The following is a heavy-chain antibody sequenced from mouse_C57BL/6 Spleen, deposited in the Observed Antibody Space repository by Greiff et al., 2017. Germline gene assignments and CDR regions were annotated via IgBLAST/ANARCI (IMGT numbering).Heavy chain of an antibody. CDR1: GYAFTNYL. CDR2: INPGSGGT. J-gene: IGHJ4*01. D-gene: IGHD2-4*01. CDR3: ARSEGLRRYAMDY. Sequence: QVQLQQSGAELVRPGTSVKVSCKASGYAFTNYLIEWVKQRPGQGLEWIGVINPGSGGTNYNEKFKGKATLTADKSSSTAYMQLSSLTSEDSAVYFFARSEGLRRYAMDYWGQGTSVTVSS. V-gene: IGHV1-54*01.